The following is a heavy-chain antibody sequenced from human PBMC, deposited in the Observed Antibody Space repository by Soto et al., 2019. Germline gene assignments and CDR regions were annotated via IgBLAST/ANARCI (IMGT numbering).Heavy chain of an antibody. Sequence: SVKDSGKPPSYTLSSYSLSGVLQAPEQGVGWMGWRSAYNGNTNYAQKLQGRVTMTTDSSTSTAYMELRSMRSDDTEVYYCERDTPDDFWRGYYTAPLDAFDIWGKGTVVTVS. CDR1: SYTLSSYS. CDR3: ERDTPDDFWRGYYTAPLDAFDI. D-gene: IGHD3-3*01. V-gene: IGHV1-18*01. CDR2: RSAYNGNT. J-gene: IGHJ3*02.